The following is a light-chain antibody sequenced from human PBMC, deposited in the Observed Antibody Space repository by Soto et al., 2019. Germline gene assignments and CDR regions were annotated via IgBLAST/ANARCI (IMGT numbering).Light chain of an antibody. V-gene: IGLV7-43*01. J-gene: IGLJ2*01. CDR3: LLYYGGAQLV. CDR1: TGAVTSGYY. Sequence: QAVVTQEPSLTVSPGGTVTLTCASSTGAVTSGYYPNWFQQKPGQAPRALIYGTNNKHSWTPARFSGSLLGGKAALTLSGVQPEDEAEYYCLLYYGGAQLVFGGGTQLTAL. CDR2: GTN.